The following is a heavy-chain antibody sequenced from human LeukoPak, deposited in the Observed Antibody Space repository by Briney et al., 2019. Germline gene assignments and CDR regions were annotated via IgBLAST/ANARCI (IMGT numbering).Heavy chain of an antibody. J-gene: IGHJ4*02. V-gene: IGHV3-48*04. D-gene: IGHD6-13*01. CDR2: ITGYSSTI. CDR1: RFTFSSYS. CDR3: ATSQGSWPDYFDY. Sequence: GGSLRLSCAASRFTFSSYSMNWVRQAPGKGLEWVSYITGYSSTIYYADSVKGRFTISRDNAKNSLFLQMNSLRAEDTAVYYCATSQGSWPDYFDYWGQGTLVTVSS.